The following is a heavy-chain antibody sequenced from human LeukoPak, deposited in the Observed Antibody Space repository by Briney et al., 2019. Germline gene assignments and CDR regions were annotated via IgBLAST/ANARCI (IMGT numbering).Heavy chain of an antibody. CDR3: ARAAYYYDSSGYYNWFDP. J-gene: IGHJ5*02. CDR1: GYSISSGYY. Sequence: SPSETLSLTCTVSGYSISSGYYWGWIRQPPGKGLEWIESMYHSGSTYYNPSLKSRVTISVDTSKNQFSLKLSSVTAADTAVYYCARAAYYYDSSGYYNWFDPWGQGTLVTVSS. D-gene: IGHD3-22*01. CDR2: MYHSGST. V-gene: IGHV4-38-2*02.